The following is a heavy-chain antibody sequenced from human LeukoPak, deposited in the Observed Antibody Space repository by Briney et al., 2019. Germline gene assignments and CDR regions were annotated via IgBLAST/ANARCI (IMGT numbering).Heavy chain of an antibody. CDR1: GGTFSSYA. V-gene: IGHV1-69*04. Sequence: ASVKVSCKASGGTFSSYAISWVRQAPGQGLEWMGRIIPILGTANYAQKFQGRVTITADKSTSTAYMELSSLRSEDTAVYYCARAHDSSGYRLPRFDYWGQGTLVTVSS. J-gene: IGHJ4*02. CDR3: ARAHDSSGYRLPRFDY. CDR2: IIPILGTA. D-gene: IGHD3-22*01.